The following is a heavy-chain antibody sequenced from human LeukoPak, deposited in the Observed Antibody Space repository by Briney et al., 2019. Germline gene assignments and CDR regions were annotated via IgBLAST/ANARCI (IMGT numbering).Heavy chain of an antibody. D-gene: IGHD6-19*01. CDR1: GFTFSSYE. J-gene: IGHJ4*02. CDR3: ARPLGIAVAGYDY. CDR2: ISSSGSTI. Sequence: GGSLRLSCAASGFTFSSYEMNWVRQAPGKGLEWVSYISSSGSTIHYADSVKGRFTISRDNAKNSLYLQMNSLRAEDTAVYYCARPLGIAVAGYDYWGQGTLVTVSS. V-gene: IGHV3-48*03.